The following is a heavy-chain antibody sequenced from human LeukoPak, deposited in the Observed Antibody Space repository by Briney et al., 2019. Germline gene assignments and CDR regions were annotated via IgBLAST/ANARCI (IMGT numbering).Heavy chain of an antibody. V-gene: IGHV1-2*02. Sequence: ASLKVSCKASGYTFTVHYLHWLRQAPGQGLEWMGWIKPDSGATNFAQNFQGRVTMTSDKSINTAYMELSSLASDDTAMYYCRRDHDYGPDYWGQGTLVTVSA. J-gene: IGHJ4*02. D-gene: IGHD4/OR15-4a*01. CDR3: RRDHDYGPDY. CDR1: GYTFTVHY. CDR2: IKPDSGAT.